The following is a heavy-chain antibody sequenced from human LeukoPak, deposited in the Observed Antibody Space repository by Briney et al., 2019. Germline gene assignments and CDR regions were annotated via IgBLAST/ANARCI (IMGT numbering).Heavy chain of an antibody. V-gene: IGHV3-23*01. D-gene: IGHD6-19*01. CDR3: AKGIAVADLFDY. CDR2: ISGNGGST. CDR1: GFTFRSYA. Sequence: GGSLRLSCAASGFTFRSYAMSWVRQAPGKGLEWVSAISGNGGSTYYADSVKGRFTISRDNSKNTLYLQMNSLRAEDTAVYYCAKGIAVADLFDYWGQGTLVTVSS. J-gene: IGHJ4*02.